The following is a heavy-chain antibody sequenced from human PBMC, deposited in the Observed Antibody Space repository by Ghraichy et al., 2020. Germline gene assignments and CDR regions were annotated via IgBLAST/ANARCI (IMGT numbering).Heavy chain of an antibody. Sequence: LSLTCAASGFTFRSYWMTWVRQAPGKGLEWVANIKQDGSEKYYVDSVKGRFTISRDNAKNSLYLQMNSLRAEDTAVYYCARVVVVPVAMMDWFDPWGQGTLVTVSS. V-gene: IGHV3-7*01. J-gene: IGHJ5*02. CDR1: GFTFRSYW. D-gene: IGHD2-2*01. CDR2: IKQDGSEK. CDR3: ARVVVVPVAMMDWFDP.